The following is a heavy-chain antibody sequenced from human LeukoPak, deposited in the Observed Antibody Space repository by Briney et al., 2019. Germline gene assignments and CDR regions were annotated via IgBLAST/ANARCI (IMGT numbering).Heavy chain of an antibody. CDR1: GFTFSSFG. V-gene: IGHV3-30*02. CDR3: ARDLPTTELVELNYYGSGSSGNFFDY. J-gene: IGHJ4*02. Sequence: PGGSLRLSCAASGFTFSSFGMHWVRQAPGKGLEWVAFIRYDGSNKYYADSVRGRFTISRDNSKNTLYLQMNSLRAEDTAVYYCARDLPTTELVELNYYGSGSSGNFFDYWGQGTLVTVSS. D-gene: IGHD3-10*01. CDR2: IRYDGSNK.